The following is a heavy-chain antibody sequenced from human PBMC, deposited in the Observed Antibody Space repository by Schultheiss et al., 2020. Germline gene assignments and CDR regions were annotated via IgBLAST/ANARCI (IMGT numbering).Heavy chain of an antibody. Sequence: GPLRLSCAASRFTFSSYGMHWVRQPPGKGLEWIGEINHVGSTNYNPSLQSRVSISIDMSKSQVSLKLNSVTTADTAVYYCARYLQQWLGTGTYYCDYWGEG. CDR3: ARYLQQWLGTGTYYCDY. D-gene: IGHD6-19*01. J-gene: IGHJ4*02. CDR1: RFTFSSYG. CDR2: INHVGST. V-gene: IGHV4-34*01.